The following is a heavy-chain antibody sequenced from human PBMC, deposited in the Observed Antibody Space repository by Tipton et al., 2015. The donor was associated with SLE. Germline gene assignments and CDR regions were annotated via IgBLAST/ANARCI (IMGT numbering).Heavy chain of an antibody. CDR1: GGSISSHY. J-gene: IGHJ6*02. D-gene: IGHD3-10*01. V-gene: IGHV4-59*11. Sequence: TLSLTCTVSGGSISSHYWSWIRQPPGKGLEWIGYIYYSGSTNYNPSLKSRVTISVDTSKNQFSLKLSSVTAADTAVYYCARDDRRRTYYYGSGPENYYYGMDVWGQGTTVTVSS. CDR2: IYYSGST. CDR3: ARDDRRRTYYYGSGPENYYYGMDV.